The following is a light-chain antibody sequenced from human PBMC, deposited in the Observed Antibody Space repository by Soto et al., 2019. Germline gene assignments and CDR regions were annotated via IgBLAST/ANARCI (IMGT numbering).Light chain of an antibody. CDR3: KSYAGSNTYV. V-gene: IGLV2-8*01. J-gene: IGLJ1*01. CDR1: KNDIGVYDF. Sequence: QSVLTQPPSASGSPGQSVTISCTGTKNDIGVYDFVSWYQHHPGKAPRLIIYEVAQRPSGVPDRFSGSKSGNTASLTVSGLQAADEADYFCKSYAGSNTYVFGSGTRSPS. CDR2: EVA.